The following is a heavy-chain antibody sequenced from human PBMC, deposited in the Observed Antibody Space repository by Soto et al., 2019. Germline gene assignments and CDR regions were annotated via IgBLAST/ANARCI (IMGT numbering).Heavy chain of an antibody. D-gene: IGHD4-4*01. Sequence: ASLKVSCKASGYSFSSFAIHWVRQAPGQRLEWMGWINAGNGDTKYSERFQGRVTITGRTSASTAYMDLSSLRSEDTAVYYCSTQGRTTTAFDFWGQRTLVTVSS. V-gene: IGHV1-3*01. J-gene: IGHJ4*02. CDR1: GYSFSSFA. CDR3: STQGRTTTAFDF. CDR2: INAGNGDT.